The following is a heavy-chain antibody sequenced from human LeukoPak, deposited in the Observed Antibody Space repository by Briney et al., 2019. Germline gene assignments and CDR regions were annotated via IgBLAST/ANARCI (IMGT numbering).Heavy chain of an antibody. CDR2: IYYSGST. D-gene: IGHD6-19*01. CDR1: GGSISSSSYY. J-gene: IGHJ4*02. V-gene: IGHV4-39*07. Sequence: SETLSLTCTVSGGSISSSSYYWGWIRQPPGKGLEWIGSIYYSGSTYYNPSLKSRVTISVDTSKNQFSLKLSSVTAADTAVYYCARPMRSYSSGWYRRDRVFDYWGQGTLVTVSS. CDR3: ARPMRSYSSGWYRRDRVFDY.